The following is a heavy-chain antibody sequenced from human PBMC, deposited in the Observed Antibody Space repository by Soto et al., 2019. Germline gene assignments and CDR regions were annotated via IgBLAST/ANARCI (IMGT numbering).Heavy chain of an antibody. Sequence: GESLNLSGKGSGYSFTSYWIGWVRQMPGKGLEWMGIIYPGDSDTRYSPSFQGQVTISADKSISTAYLQWSSLKASDTAMYYCARLIAVAGLYYFDYWGQGTLVTVSS. V-gene: IGHV5-51*01. CDR2: IYPGDSDT. CDR1: GYSFTSYW. CDR3: ARLIAVAGLYYFDY. J-gene: IGHJ4*02. D-gene: IGHD6-19*01.